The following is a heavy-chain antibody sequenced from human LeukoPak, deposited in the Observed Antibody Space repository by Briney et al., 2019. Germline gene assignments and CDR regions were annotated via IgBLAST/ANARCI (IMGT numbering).Heavy chain of an antibody. CDR3: VKDGPSSGWTYFDY. D-gene: IGHD6-19*01. J-gene: IGHJ4*02. V-gene: IGHV3-64D*06. CDR1: GFTFSSYA. Sequence: PGGSLRLSCSASGFTFSSYAMHWVRQAPGKGLGYVSAISSNGGSTYYADSVKGRFTISRDNSKNTLYLQMSSLRAEDTAVYYCVKDGPSSGWTYFDYWGQGTLVTVS. CDR2: ISSNGGST.